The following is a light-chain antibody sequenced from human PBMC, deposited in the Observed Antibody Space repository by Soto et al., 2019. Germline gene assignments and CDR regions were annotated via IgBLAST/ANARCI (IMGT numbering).Light chain of an antibody. Sequence: EIVLTQSPGTLSLSPGERATLSCRASQSVSTNYLAWYQQKPGQAPRLLIYGASSRATDIPNRFSGSGSGTDFTLTITRLKAEDFAVYYCQQYGSSPPTFGQGTKVEIK. CDR2: GAS. CDR1: QSVSTNY. J-gene: IGKJ1*01. CDR3: QQYGSSPPT. V-gene: IGKV3-20*01.